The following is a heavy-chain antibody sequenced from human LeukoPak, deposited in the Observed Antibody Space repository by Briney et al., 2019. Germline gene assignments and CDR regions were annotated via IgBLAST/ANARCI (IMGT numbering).Heavy chain of an antibody. CDR1: GGSISSYY. V-gene: IGHV4-4*07. CDR3: ARVATGYYYDSSGYLTD. Sequence: PSETLSLTCTVSGGSISSYYWSWIRQPAGKGLEWIGRIYTRGSTNYNPSLKSRVSMSVDTSKNQFSLKLSSVTAADTAVYYCARVATGYYYDSSGYLTDWGQGTLVTVSS. D-gene: IGHD3-22*01. CDR2: IYTRGST. J-gene: IGHJ4*02.